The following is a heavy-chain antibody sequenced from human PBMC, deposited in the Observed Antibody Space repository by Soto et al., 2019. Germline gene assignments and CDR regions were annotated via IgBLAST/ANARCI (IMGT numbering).Heavy chain of an antibody. D-gene: IGHD1-26*01. CDR1: GGSISSSNW. Sequence: PSETLSLTCAVSGGSISSSNWWRSVRQPPGKGLEWIGEIYHSGSTNYNPSLKSRVTISVDKSKNQYSLKLSSVTAADTAVYHSASVAGSYYSGMDVWGQGTTVPVSS. CDR3: ASVAGSYYSGMDV. J-gene: IGHJ6*01. CDR2: IYHSGST. V-gene: IGHV4-4*02.